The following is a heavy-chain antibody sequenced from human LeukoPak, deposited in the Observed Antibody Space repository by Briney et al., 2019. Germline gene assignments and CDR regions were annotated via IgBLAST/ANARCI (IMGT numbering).Heavy chain of an antibody. D-gene: IGHD6-19*01. V-gene: IGHV4-4*02. CDR2: INHSGSVT. CDR3: AKGVIAVAGPIDS. CDR1: GGSLSSNNW. Sequence: PSETLSLTCTVSGGSLSSNNWWNWVRQPPGKGLEWIGEINHSGSVTNYNPSLRSRVTISVDKSKNQFSLNLNSVTAADTAVYFCAKGVIAVAGPIDSWGQGTLVTASS. J-gene: IGHJ4*02.